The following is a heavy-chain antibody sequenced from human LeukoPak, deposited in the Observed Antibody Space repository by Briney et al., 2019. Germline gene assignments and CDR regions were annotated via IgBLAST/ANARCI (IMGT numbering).Heavy chain of an antibody. CDR3: ARQSTPPEFNYYGSGSPQFYYYYGMDV. Sequence: GDSLKISCKGSGYSFTSYWINWMRQLPGKGLESMGIIYPGDSDTRSSPSFQGLVTISADKSSSTAYLQWSSLKASDTEMYYCARQSTPPEFNYYGSGSPQFYYYYGMDVWGQGTTVTVSS. V-gene: IGHV5-51*01. CDR1: GYSFTSYW. CDR2: IYPGDSDT. J-gene: IGHJ6*02. D-gene: IGHD3-10*01.